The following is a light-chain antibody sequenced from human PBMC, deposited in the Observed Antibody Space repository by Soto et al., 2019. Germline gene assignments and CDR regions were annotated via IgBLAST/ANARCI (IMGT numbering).Light chain of an antibody. CDR2: DAS. V-gene: IGKV3-11*01. Sequence: EIVLTQSPATRSLSPGERDTLSCRAGQSVSSNLAWYQQKLGQAPRLLIYDASKRATGIPARFSGSGSGTDFTLSISSLEPEDFAVYYCHQRLDWPLTFGGGTKVEIK. J-gene: IGKJ4*01. CDR3: HQRLDWPLT. CDR1: QSVSSN.